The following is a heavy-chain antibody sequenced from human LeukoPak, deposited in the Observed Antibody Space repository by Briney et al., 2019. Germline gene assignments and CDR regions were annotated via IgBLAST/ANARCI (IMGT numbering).Heavy chain of an antibody. J-gene: IGHJ5*02. CDR1: GYSISSGYY. CDR2: IYHSGST. D-gene: IGHD3-3*01. V-gene: IGHV4-38-2*02. CDR3: AREAISIRVLEWSGDWFDP. Sequence: SETLSLTCTVSGYSISSGYYWGWIRQPPGKGLEWIGSIYHSGSTYYNPSLKSRVTISVDTSKNQFSLKLSSVTAADTAVYYCAREAISIRVLEWSGDWFDPWGQGTLVTVSS.